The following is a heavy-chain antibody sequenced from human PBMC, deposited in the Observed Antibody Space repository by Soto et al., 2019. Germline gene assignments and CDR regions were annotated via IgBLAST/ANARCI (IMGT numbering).Heavy chain of an antibody. Sequence: QVQLVQSGGEVKKPGASETVSCKASGYTFINYHITWVRQAPGQGLEWMAWINTYNGMTDYAQRFQGRVTMTRDISTSTAYMELRNLGSDDTAVYFCAKSPRGEMATDWGQGTLVTVSS. CDR1: GYTFINYH. D-gene: IGHD5-12*01. CDR3: AKSPRGEMATD. CDR2: INTYNGMT. J-gene: IGHJ4*02. V-gene: IGHV1-18*01.